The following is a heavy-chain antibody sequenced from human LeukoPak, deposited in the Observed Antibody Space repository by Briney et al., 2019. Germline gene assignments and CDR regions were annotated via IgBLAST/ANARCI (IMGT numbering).Heavy chain of an antibody. CDR3: ARHGDGSGGYLDY. V-gene: IGHV5-10-1*01. D-gene: IGHD3-22*01. CDR2: IDPGDSFT. J-gene: IGHJ4*02. CDR1: GYSFTTYW. Sequence: PGESLRISCKGSGYSFTTYWISWVRQMPGKGLEWMGRIDPGDSFTKYSPSFQGHVTISTDKSINTVYLHWSSLEASDTAMYYCARHGDGSGGYLDYWGQGTLVTVSS.